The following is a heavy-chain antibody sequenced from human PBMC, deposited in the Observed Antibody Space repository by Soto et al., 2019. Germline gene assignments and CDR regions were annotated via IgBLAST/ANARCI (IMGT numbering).Heavy chain of an antibody. CDR1: GYNFAGYW. J-gene: IGHJ4*02. CDR3: ARGGVSTRTFDY. CDR2: IYPSDSDT. V-gene: IGHV5-51*01. D-gene: IGHD3-3*01. Sequence: GESLKISCNGSGYNFAGYWIAWVRQMPGKGLELMGIIYPSDSDTRYRPSFQGQVTISADKSISSAYLQWSSLRASDTAMYYCARGGVSTRTFDYWGRGTPVTVSS.